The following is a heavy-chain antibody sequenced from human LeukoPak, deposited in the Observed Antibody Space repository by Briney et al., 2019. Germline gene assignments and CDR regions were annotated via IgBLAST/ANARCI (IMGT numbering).Heavy chain of an antibody. J-gene: IGHJ6*02. V-gene: IGHV3-30*18. CDR1: GFTFSSYG. CDR2: ISYDGSNK. CDR3: AKNAQTVYYYGMDV. D-gene: IGHD1-14*01. Sequence: PGGSLRLSCAASGFTFSSYGMHWVRQAPGKGLEWVAVISYDGSNKYYADSVKGRFTISRDNSKNTLYLQMNSLRAEDTAVYYCAKNAQTVYYYGMDVWGQGTTVTVSS.